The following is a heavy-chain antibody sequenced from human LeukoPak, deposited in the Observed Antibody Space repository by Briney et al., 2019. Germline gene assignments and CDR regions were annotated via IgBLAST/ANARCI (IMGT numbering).Heavy chain of an antibody. CDR3: ARAHGRGGYYGMDV. D-gene: IGHD3-10*02. CDR2: IYYSGST. CDR1: GGSIGSYY. V-gene: IGHV4-59*01. J-gene: IGHJ6*02. Sequence: SETLSLTCIVSGGSIGSYYWSWIRQPPGQGLVWIGHIYYSGSTDYNPSLRSRVTISVDTSKNQFSLRLSSVTAADTAVYYCARAHGRGGYYGMDVWGQGTTVTVSS.